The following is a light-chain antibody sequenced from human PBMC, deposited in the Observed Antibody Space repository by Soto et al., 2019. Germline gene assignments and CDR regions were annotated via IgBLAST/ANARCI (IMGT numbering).Light chain of an antibody. CDR3: QQYNSYSIT. Sequence: DIQMTQSPSTLSASVGDRVTITCRASPSISSWLAWYQQKPGKAPKLLIYAASSLESGVPSRFSGRGSGTEFTLTISSLQPDDFATYYCQQYNSYSITFGQGTRLEIK. CDR2: AAS. V-gene: IGKV1-5*01. CDR1: PSISSW. J-gene: IGKJ5*01.